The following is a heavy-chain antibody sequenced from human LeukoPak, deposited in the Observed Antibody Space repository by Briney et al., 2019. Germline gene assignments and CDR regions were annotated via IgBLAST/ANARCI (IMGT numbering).Heavy chain of an antibody. D-gene: IGHD6-6*01. CDR3: ATATVPRAFDP. CDR1: GVSISGSCYC. J-gene: IGHJ5*02. CDR2: IYDSGST. V-gene: IGHV4-39*01. Sequence: SGTLSLTCSASGVSISGSCYCCVWLRQSQGKALEWIGRIYDSGSTDYNPPLMGRAAITVNTSENQFSLILTTSTAADTAVYHCATATVPRAFDPWGQGTMVIVSS.